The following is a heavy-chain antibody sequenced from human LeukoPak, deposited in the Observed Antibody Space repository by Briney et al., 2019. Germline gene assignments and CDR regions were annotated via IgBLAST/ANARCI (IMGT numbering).Heavy chain of an antibody. D-gene: IGHD5-18*01. CDR3: ARALYSYGFEDY. V-gene: IGHV4-59*01. CDR2: IYYSGST. CDR1: GGSISSYY. J-gene: IGHJ4*02. Sequence: PETLSLTCTVSGGSISSYYWSWIRQPPGKGLEWIGYIYYSGSTNYNPSLKSRVTISVDTSKNQFSLKLSSVTAADTAVYYCARALYSYGFEDYWGQGTLVTVSS.